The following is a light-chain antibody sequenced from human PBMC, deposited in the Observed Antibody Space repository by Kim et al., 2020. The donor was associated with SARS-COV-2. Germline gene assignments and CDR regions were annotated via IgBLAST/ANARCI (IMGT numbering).Light chain of an antibody. Sequence: SVSPGQTASITCSGDKLGDKYACWYQQKPGQSPVLVIYQDRKRPSGIPGRFSGSNSGNTATLTISGTQAMDEADYYCQAWDSSNVVFGGETQLTVL. CDR2: QDR. CDR1: KLGDKY. V-gene: IGLV3-1*01. CDR3: QAWDSSNVV. J-gene: IGLJ2*01.